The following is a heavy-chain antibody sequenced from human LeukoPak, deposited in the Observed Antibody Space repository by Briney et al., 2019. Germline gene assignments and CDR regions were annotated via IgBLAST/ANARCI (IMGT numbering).Heavy chain of an antibody. CDR1: GGSISSSSYY. V-gene: IGHV4-61*01. CDR2: IYYSGST. J-gene: IGHJ1*01. D-gene: IGHD3-22*01. CDR3: ARDSGYYYDSSGYYEYFQH. Sequence: SETLSLTCTVSGGSISSSSYYWGWIRQPPGKGLEWIGYIYYSGSTNYNPSLKSRVTISVDTSKNQFSLKLSSVTAADTAVYYCARDSGYYYDSSGYYEYFQHWGQGTLVTVSS.